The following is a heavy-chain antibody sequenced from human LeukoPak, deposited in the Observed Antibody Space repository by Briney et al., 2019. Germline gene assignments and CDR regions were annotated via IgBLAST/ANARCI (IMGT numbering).Heavy chain of an antibody. CDR3: VRDNAYTFDY. CDR1: GFKFSSYW. CDR2: INTNGDSA. J-gene: IGHJ4*01. D-gene: IGHD5-24*01. V-gene: IGHV3-74*01. Sequence: GGSLRLSCAVSGFKFSSYWMDWVRQVPGKGLMWVAHINTNGDSANYADPVKGRFTISRDNAKSTLSLQMNSPRAEDTAIYYCVRDNAYTFDYWGQGTLVTVSS.